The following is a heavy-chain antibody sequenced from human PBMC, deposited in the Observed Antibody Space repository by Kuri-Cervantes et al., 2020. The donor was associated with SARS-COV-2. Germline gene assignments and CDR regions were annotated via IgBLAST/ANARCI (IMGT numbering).Heavy chain of an antibody. J-gene: IGHJ4*02. Sequence: GESLKISCAASGFTFSNAWMSWVRQAPGKGLEWVSSLSVSGGNTYYADSVKGRFTISRDNSRNTLYLQMNSLSAEDTAVYYCAKDLAVAGSEDDSWGQGTLVTVYS. CDR2: LSVSGGNT. CDR3: AKDLAVAGSEDDS. D-gene: IGHD6-19*01. V-gene: IGHV3-23*01. CDR1: GFTFSNAW.